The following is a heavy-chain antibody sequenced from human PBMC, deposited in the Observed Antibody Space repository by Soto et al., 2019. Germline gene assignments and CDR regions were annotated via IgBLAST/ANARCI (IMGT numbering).Heavy chain of an antibody. J-gene: IGHJ5*02. V-gene: IGHV4-30-2*01. CDR3: ARGLGYCSTTTCSEDWFDP. CDR2: IHRSGTT. CDR1: GGSISSGDYS. Sequence: SETLSLTCTVSGGSISSGDYSWSWIRQPPGKGLEWIGYIHRSGTTYYNLSLRSRVAISIDRSKNQFSLRLSSVTAADTALYYCARGLGYCSTTTCSEDWFDPWGPGTLVTVSS. D-gene: IGHD2-2*03.